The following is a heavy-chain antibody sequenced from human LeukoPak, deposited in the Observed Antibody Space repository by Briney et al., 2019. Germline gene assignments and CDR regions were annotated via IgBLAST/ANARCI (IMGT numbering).Heavy chain of an antibody. CDR2: SGSS. Sequence: SETLSLTCTVSGDSFSDYYWTWIRQPPGEGLEWVGYSGSSNYNPSLKSRVTISVDTSKRHFSLTLSSVTAADTAVYYCARTRRHYFGSGKTLTPRPAGLDIWGQGTTVIVS. CDR3: ARTRRHYFGSGKTLTPRPAGLDI. V-gene: IGHV4-59*01. J-gene: IGHJ6*02. CDR1: GDSFSDYY. D-gene: IGHD3-10*01.